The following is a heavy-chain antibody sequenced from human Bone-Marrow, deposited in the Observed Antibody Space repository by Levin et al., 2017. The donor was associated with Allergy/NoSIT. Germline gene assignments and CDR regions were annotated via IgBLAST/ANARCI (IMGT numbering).Heavy chain of an antibody. V-gene: IGHV3-30*04. CDR3: ARTRSSFNFDAYDL. Sequence: GESLKISCAASGFAFNTYALHWVRQAPGKGLEWVALMSYDEENKFFADSVRGRFILSRDRSKSTLYLQMDNLRPEDTALYYCARTRSSFNFDAYDLWGRGTCVAVSS. J-gene: IGHJ3*01. CDR2: MSYDEENK. D-gene: IGHD4-11*01. CDR1: GFAFNTYA.